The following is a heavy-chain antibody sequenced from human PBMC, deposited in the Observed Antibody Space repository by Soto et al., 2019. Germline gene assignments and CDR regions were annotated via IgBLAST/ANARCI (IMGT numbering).Heavy chain of an antibody. V-gene: IGHV1-18*01. CDR1: GYTFTSYG. J-gene: IGHJ3*02. D-gene: IGHD6-19*01. CDR2: ISAYNGNT. Sequence: ASVKLSCKASGYTFTSYGISWVRQAPGQGLEWMGWISAYNGNTNYAQKLQGRVTMTTDTSTSTAYMELRSLRSDDTAVYYCARGVIRSSGWSTPDVYDIWGQGTMVIVSS. CDR3: ARGVIRSSGWSTPDVYDI.